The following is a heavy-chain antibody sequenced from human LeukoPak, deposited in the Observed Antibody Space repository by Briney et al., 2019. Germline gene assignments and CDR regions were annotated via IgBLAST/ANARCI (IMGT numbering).Heavy chain of an antibody. V-gene: IGHV4-59*12. CDR3: ARRFLDSYFDY. D-gene: IGHD3/OR15-3a*01. CDR1: GGSISSYY. CDR2: IYHSGST. Sequence: SETLSLTCTVSGGSISSYYWSWIRQPPGKGLEWIGYIYHSGSTYYNPSLKSRVTISVDRSKNQFSLKLSSVTAADTAVYYCARRFLDSYFDYWGQGTLVTVSS. J-gene: IGHJ4*02.